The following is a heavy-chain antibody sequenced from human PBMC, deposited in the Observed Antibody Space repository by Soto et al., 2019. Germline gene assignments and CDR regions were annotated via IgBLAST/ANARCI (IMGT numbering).Heavy chain of an antibody. Sequence: PGGSLRLSCAASGFTFSSYGMHWVRQAPGKGLEWVAVISYDGSNKYYADSVKGRSTISRDNSKNTLYLQMNSLRAEDTAVYYCAKDIGRFLEWYYYGMDVWGQGTTVTVSS. CDR2: ISYDGSNK. V-gene: IGHV3-30*18. CDR3: AKDIGRFLEWYYYGMDV. D-gene: IGHD3-3*01. J-gene: IGHJ6*02. CDR1: GFTFSSYG.